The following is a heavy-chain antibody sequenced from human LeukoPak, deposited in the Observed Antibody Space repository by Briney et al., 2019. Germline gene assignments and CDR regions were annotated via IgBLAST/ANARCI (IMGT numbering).Heavy chain of an antibody. Sequence: GGSLRLSCAASGFTFSSYAMSWVRQAPGKGLEWVSAISGSGGSTYYADSVKGRFTISRDNSKNTLYLQMNSLRAEDTGVYYCANGDSSGYYYFDYWGQGTLVTVSS. D-gene: IGHD3-22*01. V-gene: IGHV3-23*01. CDR2: ISGSGGST. CDR1: GFTFSSYA. J-gene: IGHJ4*02. CDR3: ANGDSSGYYYFDY.